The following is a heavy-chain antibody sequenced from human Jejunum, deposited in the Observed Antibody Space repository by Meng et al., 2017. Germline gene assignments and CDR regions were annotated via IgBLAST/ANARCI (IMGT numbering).Heavy chain of an antibody. V-gene: IGHV6-1*01. D-gene: IGHD6-13*01. CDR1: GDSVSSNRAL. CDR3: TTWYGKY. CDR2: TYYRSEWQN. Sequence: QVQLQQSGPGLVKPSQTLSLTCAISGDSVSSNRALWHWVRQSPSRGLEWLGQTYYRSEWQNHYGVSVKSRIIINADTSRNQFSLNLNSVTPEDTAVYYCTTWYGKYWGQGTLVTVSS. J-gene: IGHJ4*02.